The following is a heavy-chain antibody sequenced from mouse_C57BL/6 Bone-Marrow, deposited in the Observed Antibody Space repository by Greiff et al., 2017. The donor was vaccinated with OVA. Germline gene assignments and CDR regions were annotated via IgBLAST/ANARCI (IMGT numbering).Heavy chain of an antibody. CDR2: ISSGSSTI. CDR3: ARWASTVGAAMDY. CDR1: GFTFSDYG. Sequence: DVMLVESGGGLVKPGGSLKLSCAASGFTFSDYGMHWVRQAPEKGLEWVAYISSGSSTIYYADTVKGRFTISRDTAKNTLFLQMTSLRSEDTAMYYCARWASTVGAAMDYWGQGTSVTVSS. J-gene: IGHJ4*01. D-gene: IGHD1-1*01. V-gene: IGHV5-17*01.